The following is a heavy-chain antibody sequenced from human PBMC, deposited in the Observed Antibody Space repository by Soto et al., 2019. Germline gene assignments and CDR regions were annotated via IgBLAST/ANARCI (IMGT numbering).Heavy chain of an antibody. CDR1: GFTFNAYW. V-gene: IGHV3-7*01. CDR2: IKEDGSQT. Sequence: ESVGGLVQPGGSLRLSCAASGFTFNAYWMTWVRQAPGKGLEWVANIKEDGSQTYYVDSVKGRFTISRDNAKNSLYLQMNSLRDEDTAVYYCATGARSSWPYWGQGTLVTVSS. J-gene: IGHJ4*02. D-gene: IGHD6-13*01. CDR3: ATGARSSWPY.